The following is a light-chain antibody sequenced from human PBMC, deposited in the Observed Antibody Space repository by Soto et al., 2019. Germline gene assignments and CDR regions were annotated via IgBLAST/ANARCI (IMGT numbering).Light chain of an antibody. V-gene: IGLV1-51*02. CDR3: GTWDSSLSAWV. J-gene: IGLJ3*02. CDR1: SSNIRNNY. CDR2: ESN. Sequence: QSVLTQPPSVSAAPGQKVTISCSGSSSNIRNNYVSWYQQLPGTAPKLLIYESNKRPSGIPDRFSGSKSGTSATLGITGLQTGDEADYYCGTWDSSLSAWVFGGGTQLTVL.